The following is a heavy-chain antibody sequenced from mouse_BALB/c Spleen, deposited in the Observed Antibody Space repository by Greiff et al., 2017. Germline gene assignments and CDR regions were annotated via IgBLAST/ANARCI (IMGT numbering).Heavy chain of an antibody. CDR2: ISSGGST. V-gene: IGHV5-6-5*01. D-gene: IGHD2-4*01. J-gene: IGHJ4*01. Sequence: DVMLVESGGGLVKPGGSLKLSCAASGFTFSSYAMSWVRQTPEKRLEWVASISSGGSTYYPDSVKGRFTISRDNDRNILYLQMSSLRSEDTAMYYCARGGGYDYDGRSFMDYWGQGTSVTVYS. CDR1: GFTFSSYA. CDR3: ARGGGYDYDGRSFMDY.